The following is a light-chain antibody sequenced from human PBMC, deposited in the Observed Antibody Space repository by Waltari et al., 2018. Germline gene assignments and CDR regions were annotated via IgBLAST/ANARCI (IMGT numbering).Light chain of an antibody. J-gene: IGLJ1*01. CDR2: EVS. CDR3: CSYAGHSTYV. Sequence: QSALTQPASVSGSPGQSITISCTGTSSDVGNYNLVSWYQQNPGKAPKPMIYEVSQRPPGVSTRFSGSKSGNTASLTISGLQPEDETDYYCCSYAGHSTYVFGTGTKVTVL. V-gene: IGLV2-23*02. CDR1: SSDVGNYNL.